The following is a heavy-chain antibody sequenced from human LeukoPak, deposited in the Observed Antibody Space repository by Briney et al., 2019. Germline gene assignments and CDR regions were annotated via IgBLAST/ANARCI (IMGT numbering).Heavy chain of an antibody. Sequence: ASETLSLTCNVSGYSISSSYYWSWIRQPPGKGLEWIGYIYYSGSTNYNPSLKSRVTISVDTSKNQFSLKLSSVTAADTAVYYCARWIVGATGHDAFDIWGQGTMVTVSS. CDR1: GYSISSSYY. J-gene: IGHJ3*02. V-gene: IGHV4-61*01. CDR2: IYYSGST. CDR3: ARWIVGATGHDAFDI. D-gene: IGHD1-26*01.